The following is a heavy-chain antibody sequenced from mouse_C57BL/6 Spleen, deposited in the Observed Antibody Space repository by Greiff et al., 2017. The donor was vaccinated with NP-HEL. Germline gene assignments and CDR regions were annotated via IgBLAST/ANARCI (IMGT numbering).Heavy chain of an antibody. CDR1: GFNIKDDY. CDR2: IDPENGAT. V-gene: IGHV14-4*01. J-gene: IGHJ2*01. CDR3: TSTIVTTTRVYYFDY. Sequence: EVQLQQSGAELVRPGASVKLSCTASGFNIKDDYMHWVKQRPEQGLEWIGWIDPENGATEYASKFQGKATITADTSSNTAYLQLSSLTSEDTAVYYCTSTIVTTTRVYYFDYWGQGTTLTVSS. D-gene: IGHD2-5*01.